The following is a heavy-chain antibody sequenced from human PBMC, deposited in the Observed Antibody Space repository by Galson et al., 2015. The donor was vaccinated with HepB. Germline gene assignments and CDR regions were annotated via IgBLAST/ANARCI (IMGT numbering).Heavy chain of an antibody. Sequence: SVKVSCKASGYTFTSYDINWVRQATGQGLEWMGWMNPNSGNTGYAQKFQGRVTMTRNTSISTAYMELSSLRSEDTAVYHCARFTPSYYYDSSGAPYYYYGMDVWGQGTTVTVSS. CDR3: ARFTPSYYYDSSGAPYYYYGMDV. CDR1: GYTFTSYD. CDR2: MNPNSGNT. J-gene: IGHJ6*02. D-gene: IGHD3-22*01. V-gene: IGHV1-8*01.